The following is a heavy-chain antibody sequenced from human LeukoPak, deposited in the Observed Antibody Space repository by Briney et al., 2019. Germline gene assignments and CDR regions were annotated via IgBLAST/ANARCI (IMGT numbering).Heavy chain of an antibody. Sequence: SVKVSCKASGGIFSRDAINWVRQAPGHGLEWMGGIIPKFGAANYAQKFQGRLMITADESTSTAYMELNSLRSDDTAVYYCARGIYYDSGSHPPYLDYWGQGTLVTVSS. CDR2: IIPKFGAA. V-gene: IGHV1-69*01. CDR1: GGIFSRDA. J-gene: IGHJ4*02. D-gene: IGHD3-10*01. CDR3: ARGIYYDSGSHPPYLDY.